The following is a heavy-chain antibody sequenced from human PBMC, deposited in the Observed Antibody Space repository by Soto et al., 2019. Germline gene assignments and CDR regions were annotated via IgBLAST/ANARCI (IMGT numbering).Heavy chain of an antibody. J-gene: IGHJ4*02. Sequence: GESLKFSCKGSGYSFTSYWIGWVRQMPGKGLEWMGIIYPGDSDTRYSPSFQGQVTISADKSISTAYLQWSSLKAEDTALYFCARVSNLGSCTRSSCLYYFDHWGQGTRVTVSS. CDR2: IYPGDSDT. CDR1: GYSFTSYW. V-gene: IGHV5-51*01. D-gene: IGHD2-2*03. CDR3: ARVSNLGSCTRSSCLYYFDH.